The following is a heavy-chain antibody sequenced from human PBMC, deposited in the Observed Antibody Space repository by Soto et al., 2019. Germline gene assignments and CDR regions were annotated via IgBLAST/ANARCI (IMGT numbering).Heavy chain of an antibody. CDR3: ARDGILNGYHDAFDI. Sequence: GGSLRLSCAASGFTFSDYCMSWIRQAPGKGLEWVSYISSSGSTIYYAASVKGRFTISRDNAKNSLYLQMNSLRAEDTAVYYCARDGILNGYHDAFDIWGQGTMVTVSS. CDR2: ISSSGSTI. D-gene: IGHD3-9*01. CDR1: GFTFSDYC. V-gene: IGHV3-11*04. J-gene: IGHJ3*02.